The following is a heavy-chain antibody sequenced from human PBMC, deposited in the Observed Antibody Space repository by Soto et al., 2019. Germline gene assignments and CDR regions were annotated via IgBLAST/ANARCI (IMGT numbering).Heavy chain of an antibody. CDR1: GFTFSNYG. V-gene: IGHV3-33*06. CDR3: AKHVPGYIFATLDS. J-gene: IGHJ4*02. Sequence: QVQLVESGGGVVQPGTSLRLSCAASGFTFSNYGMHWVRQAPGKGLEWVAVIMYDGSNKYYADSVKGRFTISRDNSRNTLYLQLNSLRPEDTAVYFCAKHVPGYIFATLDSWALGTLVTVSS. D-gene: IGHD5-18*01. CDR2: IMYDGSNK.